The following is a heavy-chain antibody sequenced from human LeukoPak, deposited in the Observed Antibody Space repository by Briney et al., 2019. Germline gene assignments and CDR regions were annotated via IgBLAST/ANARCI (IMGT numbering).Heavy chain of an antibody. CDR1: GFSLTTTGVG. CDR3: ARRREMATLVYAFDI. CDR2: IYWNDDK. D-gene: IGHD5-24*01. V-gene: IGHV2-5*01. Sequence: SSPTLVNPTQTLTLTCTFSGFSLTTTGVGVGWIRQPPGKALEWLALIYWNDDKRYSPSLKSRLTITKDTSKNQVVLTMTNMDPVDTATYYCARRREMATLVYAFDIWGQGTMVTVSS. J-gene: IGHJ3*02.